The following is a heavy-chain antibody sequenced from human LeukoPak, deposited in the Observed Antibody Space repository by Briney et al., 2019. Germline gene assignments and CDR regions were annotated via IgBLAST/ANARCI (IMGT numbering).Heavy chain of an antibody. CDR3: AYTRPGQLVFDY. CDR1: KFIFSDYG. V-gene: IGHV3-30*02. J-gene: IGHJ4*02. Sequence: PGGSLRLSCAASKFIFSDYGMHWVRQAPGKGLEWVAFIWYDGSDEYYADSVKGRFTISRDNSKNTLYLQINSLRPEDTAVYYCAYTRPGQLVFDYWGQGTLVTVSS. D-gene: IGHD6-13*01. CDR2: IWYDGSDE.